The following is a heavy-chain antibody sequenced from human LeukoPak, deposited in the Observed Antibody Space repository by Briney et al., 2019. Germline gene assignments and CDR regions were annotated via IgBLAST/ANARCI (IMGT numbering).Heavy chain of an antibody. CDR2: INHSGYT. V-gene: IGHV4-34*01. Sequence: PSETLSLTCAVSGVAFSNYYWSWVRQSPRQGLEWIGEINHSGYTNYNPSLKSRVTMPIDTSKNQFSLLLTSVTAADAGVYYCTRAVAGHPDWGQGTLVTVSS. CDR1: GVAFSNYY. J-gene: IGHJ4*02. D-gene: IGHD6-19*01. CDR3: TRAVAGHPD.